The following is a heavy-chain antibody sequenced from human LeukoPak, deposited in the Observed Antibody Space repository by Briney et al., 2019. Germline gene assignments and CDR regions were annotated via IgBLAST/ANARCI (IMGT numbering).Heavy chain of an antibody. CDR1: GFTFTSSA. CDR2: IVVGSGNT. D-gene: IGHD3-10*01. J-gene: IGHJ3*02. V-gene: IGHV1-58*02. Sequence: SEKVSCKASGFTFTSSAMQWVRQARGQRLEWIGWIVVGSGNTNYAQKFQERVTITRDTSISTAYMELSSLRYEDTAVYYCARDPSGPSDVFDIWGQGTMVTVSS. CDR3: ARDPSGPSDVFDI.